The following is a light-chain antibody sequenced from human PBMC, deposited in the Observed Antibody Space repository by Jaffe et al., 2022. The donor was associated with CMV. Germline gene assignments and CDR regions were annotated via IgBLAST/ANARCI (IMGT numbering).Light chain of an antibody. CDR1: SSDVGGHNY. CDR3: CSNAGSYTFGEV. V-gene: IGLV2-11*01. Sequence: QSVLTQPRSVSGSPGQSVTISCNGTSSDVGGHNYVSWYQQNPGKAPKLMIYDVSKRPSGVPDRFSGSKSGNTAFLTISGLQAEDEAGYYCCSNAGSYTFGEVFGGGTKLTVL. CDR2: DVS. J-gene: IGLJ2*01.